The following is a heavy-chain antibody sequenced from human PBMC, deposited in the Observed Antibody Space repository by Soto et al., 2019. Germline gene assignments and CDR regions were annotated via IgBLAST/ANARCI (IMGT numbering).Heavy chain of an antibody. V-gene: IGHV1-8*01. CDR2: MNPNSGNT. CDR1: GYTFTSYD. J-gene: IGHJ6*02. D-gene: IGHD1-7*01. CDR3: ARGSTPGTGALYCYYSMDV. Sequence: ASVKVSCKASGYTFTSYDINWVRQATGQGLEWMGWMNPNSGNTGYAQKFQGRVTMTRNTSISTAYMELSSLRSEDTAVYYCARGSTPGTGALYCYYSMDVWGQGTTVTVSS.